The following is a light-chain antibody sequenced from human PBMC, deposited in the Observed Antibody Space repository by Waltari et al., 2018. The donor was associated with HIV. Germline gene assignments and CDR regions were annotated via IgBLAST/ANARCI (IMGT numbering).Light chain of an antibody. CDR3: QSYDSSNVV. CDR2: KNN. J-gene: IGLJ2*01. V-gene: IGLV6-57*02. CDR1: SGSIARNY. Sequence: NFMLTQPHSVSESPGKTVTISCTGSSGSIARNYVQWYQQRPGSAPTTVIYKNNQRPSGVPDRFSGSIDWSSNAASLTSTGLNTEDEADYYCQSYDSSNVVFGGGTTLTVL.